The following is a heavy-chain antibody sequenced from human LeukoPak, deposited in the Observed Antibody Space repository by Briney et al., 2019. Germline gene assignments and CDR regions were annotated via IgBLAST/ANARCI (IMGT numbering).Heavy chain of an antibody. J-gene: IGHJ6*02. Sequence: GGSLRLSCAASGFTFNNYAMNWVRQAPGKGLEWVSVISGSGGTTYYADSVKGRFTISRDSSKNTLYLQMNSLRAEDTAVYYCAEVSGGGLYYDGMDVWGQGTTVTVSS. D-gene: IGHD1-14*01. CDR1: GFTFNNYA. V-gene: IGHV3-23*01. CDR2: ISGSGGTT. CDR3: AEVSGGGLYYDGMDV.